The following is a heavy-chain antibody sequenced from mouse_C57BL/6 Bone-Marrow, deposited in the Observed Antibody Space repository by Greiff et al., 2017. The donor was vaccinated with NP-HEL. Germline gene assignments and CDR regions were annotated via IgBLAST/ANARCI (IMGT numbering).Heavy chain of an antibody. V-gene: IGHV1-18*01. D-gene: IGHD2-2*01. CDR2: INPNNGGT. Sequence: EVQLQQSGPELVKPGASVKIPCKASGYTFTDYNMDWVKQSHGKSLEWIGDINPNNGGTIYNQKFKGKATLTVDKSSSTAYMELRSLTSEDTAVYYCARGGYATAPTTLYYFDYWGQGTTLTVSS. J-gene: IGHJ2*01. CDR1: GYTFTDYN. CDR3: ARGGYATAPTTLYYFDY.